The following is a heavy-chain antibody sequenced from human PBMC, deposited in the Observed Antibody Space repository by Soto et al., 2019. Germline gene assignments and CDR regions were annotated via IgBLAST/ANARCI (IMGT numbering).Heavy chain of an antibody. V-gene: IGHV3-21*01. CDR1: GFTFSTYT. Sequence: EVQVVESGGDLVKPGGSLRLSCASSGFTFSTYTMNWVRQAPGKGLEWVSSINGRGNYIYYAESVKGRFTISRDNANTSLYLKMDRLRAEDTALYYCVREDGKVGTNSAFDYWGLGALVTVSS. J-gene: IGHJ4*02. CDR2: INGRGNYI. CDR3: VREDGKVGTNSAFDY. D-gene: IGHD1-26*01.